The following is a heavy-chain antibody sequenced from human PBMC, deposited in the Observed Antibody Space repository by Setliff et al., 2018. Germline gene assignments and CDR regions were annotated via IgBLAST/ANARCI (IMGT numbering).Heavy chain of an antibody. CDR1: GFTFSSFG. CDR2: INTVGTNI. V-gene: IGHV3-48*01. D-gene: IGHD6-19*01. Sequence: PGGSLRLSCAGSGFTFSSFGMNWVRQAPGKGLEWVSYINTVGTNIFYADSVRGRFTISRDNARKSLFLQMNSLSAEDTAVYYCARTCSGSTCHAGLDYWGQGIPVTVSS. J-gene: IGHJ4*02. CDR3: ARTCSGSTCHAGLDY.